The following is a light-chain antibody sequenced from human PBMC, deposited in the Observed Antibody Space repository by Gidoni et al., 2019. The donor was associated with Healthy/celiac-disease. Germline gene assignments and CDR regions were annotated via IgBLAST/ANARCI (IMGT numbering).Light chain of an antibody. CDR3: AAWDDSLSGVV. V-gene: IGLV1-47*01. CDR1: SSNIGSNY. CDR2: RNN. Sequence: QSVLTQPPSASGTPGQMVTISCSGSSSNIGSNYVYWYQQLPGTAPKLLIYRNNQPPSGVPDRFSGSKSGTSASLAISGLRSEDEADYYCAAWDDSLSGVVFGGGTKLTVL. J-gene: IGLJ2*01.